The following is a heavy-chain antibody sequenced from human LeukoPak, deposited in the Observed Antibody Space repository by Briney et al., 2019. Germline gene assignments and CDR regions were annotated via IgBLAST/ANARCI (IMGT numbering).Heavy chain of an antibody. D-gene: IGHD3-10*01. J-gene: IGHJ5*02. CDR1: GFTFSNYD. V-gene: IGHV3-23*01. CDR2: MSSRGDRT. CDR3: AKVYPGSYSGNWFDP. Sequence: GGSLRLSCAASGFTFSNYDMTWVRQAPGKGLEWVAAMSSRGDRTHYAASVKGRFSVSRDNSKNTLYLQMNALRAEDTAVYYCAKVYPGSYSGNWFDPWGQGTLVTVSS.